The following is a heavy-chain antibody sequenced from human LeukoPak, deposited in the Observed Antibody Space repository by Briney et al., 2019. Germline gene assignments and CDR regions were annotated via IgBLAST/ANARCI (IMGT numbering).Heavy chain of an antibody. D-gene: IGHD5-18*01. J-gene: IGHJ4*02. CDR3: ATLDTAMVTNFGY. CDR1: GFTFTRDW. Sequence: GGSLRLSCAASGFTFTRDWMSWVRQAPGKGLEWVAMIKQDGSEKHYVDSVKGRFTISSDNTKNSLYLQMNSLRAEDTALYYCATLDTAMVTNFGYWGQGALVTVSS. CDR2: IKQDGSEK. V-gene: IGHV3-7*01.